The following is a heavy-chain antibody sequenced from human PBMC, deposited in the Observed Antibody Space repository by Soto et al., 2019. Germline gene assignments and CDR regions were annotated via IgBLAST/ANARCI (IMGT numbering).Heavy chain of an antibody. CDR2: IDGAGDT. CDR1: GFSPSNYD. Sequence: EVQLVESGGGLVQPGGSLRLSCAASGFSPSNYDMHWVRQVTGKGLEWVSAIDGAGDTYYAGSVKGRFTISREDAKNSFYVQMDSLTAEDTAVYFCARGAQCSGSSCYAHKYFGMDVWGQGSTVTVSS. V-gene: IGHV3-13*04. CDR3: ARGAQCSGSSCYAHKYFGMDV. D-gene: IGHD2-2*01. J-gene: IGHJ6*02.